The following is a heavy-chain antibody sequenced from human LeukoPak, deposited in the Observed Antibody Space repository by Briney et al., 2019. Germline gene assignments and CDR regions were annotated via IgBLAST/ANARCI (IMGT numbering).Heavy chain of an antibody. Sequence: PGRSLRLSCAASGFTFSSYGMHWVRQAPGKGLEWVAVISYDGSNKYYADSVKGRFTISRDNSKNTLYLQMNSLRAEDTAVYYCAREATDFDYWGQGTLVTVSS. J-gene: IGHJ4*02. V-gene: IGHV3-30*03. CDR3: AREATDFDY. D-gene: IGHD1-26*01. CDR1: GFTFSSYG. CDR2: ISYDGSNK.